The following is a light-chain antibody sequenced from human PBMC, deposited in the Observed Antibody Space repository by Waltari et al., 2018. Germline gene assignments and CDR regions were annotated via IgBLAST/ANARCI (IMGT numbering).Light chain of an antibody. CDR3: LQDYKYPRT. CDR2: AAS. J-gene: IGKJ1*01. CDR1: QGIGND. Sequence: AIQMTQSPSSLSASVGDRVTISCRASQGIGNDLGWYQQKPGPAPKLLIYAASTLQRGVPSRFSGSGSGTDFTLTISSLQPEDFATYYCLQDYKYPRTFGQGTKVEIK. V-gene: IGKV1-6*02.